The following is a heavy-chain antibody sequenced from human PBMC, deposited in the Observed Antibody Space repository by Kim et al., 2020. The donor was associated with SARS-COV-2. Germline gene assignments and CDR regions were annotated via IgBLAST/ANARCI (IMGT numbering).Heavy chain of an antibody. Sequence: GGSLRLSCAASGFTFSSYEMNWVRQAPGKGLEWVSYISSSGSTIYYADSVKGRFTISRDNAKNSLYLQMNSLRAEDTAVYYCARDIGSWGWGGQGTEGDYWGQGTLVTVSS. CDR3: ARDIGSWGWGGQGTEGDY. D-gene: IGHD7-27*01. CDR1: GFTFSSYE. V-gene: IGHV3-48*03. J-gene: IGHJ4*02. CDR2: ISSSGSTI.